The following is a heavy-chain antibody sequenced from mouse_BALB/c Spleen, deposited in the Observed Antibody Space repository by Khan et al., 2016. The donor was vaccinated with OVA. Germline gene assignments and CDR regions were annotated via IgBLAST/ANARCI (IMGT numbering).Heavy chain of an antibody. J-gene: IGHJ4*01. Sequence: EVELVESGGDLVKPGGSLKLSCAASGFTFSSYGMSWVRQTPDKRLEWVATISSGGSYTYYPDSVKGRFTISRDNAKNTLYLQMSSLKSEDTAMYYCARNDDGYYIYAMDYWGQGTSVTVSS. D-gene: IGHD2-3*01. CDR2: ISSGGSYT. V-gene: IGHV5-6*01. CDR1: GFTFSSYG. CDR3: ARNDDGYYIYAMDY.